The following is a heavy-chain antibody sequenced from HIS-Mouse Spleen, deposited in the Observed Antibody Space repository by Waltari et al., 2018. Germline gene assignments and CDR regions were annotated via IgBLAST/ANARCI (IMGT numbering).Heavy chain of an antibody. CDR1: GFTFSSYS. CDR2: ISSSSSTI. CDR3: ASLMTGDFDY. V-gene: IGHV3-48*01. J-gene: IGHJ4*02. Sequence: PVGSLRLSCAASGFTFSSYSMNWVRQPPGKGLEWVSYISSSSSTIYYADSVKGRFTISRDNAKNSLYLQMNSLRAEDTAVYYCASLMTGDFDYWGQGTLVTVSS. D-gene: IGHD3-10*01.